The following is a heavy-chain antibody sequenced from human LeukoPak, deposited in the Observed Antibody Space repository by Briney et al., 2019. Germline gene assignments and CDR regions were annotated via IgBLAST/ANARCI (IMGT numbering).Heavy chain of an antibody. CDR3: ARDNSLRDTAWWFDP. D-gene: IGHD5-24*01. V-gene: IGHV1-8*03. J-gene: IGHJ5*02. Sequence: ASVKVSCKASGYTFTSYDINWVRQATGQGLEWMGWMNPNSGNTGYAQKFQGRVTITRNTSISTAYMELSSLRSEDTAVYYCARDNSLRDTAWWFDPWGQGTLVTVSS. CDR2: MNPNSGNT. CDR1: GYTFTSYD.